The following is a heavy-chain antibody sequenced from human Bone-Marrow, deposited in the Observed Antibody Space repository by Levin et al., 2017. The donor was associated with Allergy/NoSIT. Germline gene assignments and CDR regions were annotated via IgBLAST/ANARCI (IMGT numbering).Heavy chain of an antibody. CDR1: GASLDTNYW. Sequence: PSETLSLTCDVSGASLDTNYWWTWVRQAPGKGLEWIGEIHHSGTANLSPSVKNRVTMSVDRSENQFSLKLTSVNAADTAVYSCTTGGNPGYSYVLGHWGQGILVTVSS. CDR3: TTGGNPGYSYVLGH. D-gene: IGHD5-18*01. J-gene: IGHJ1*01. CDR2: IHHSGTA. V-gene: IGHV4-4*02.